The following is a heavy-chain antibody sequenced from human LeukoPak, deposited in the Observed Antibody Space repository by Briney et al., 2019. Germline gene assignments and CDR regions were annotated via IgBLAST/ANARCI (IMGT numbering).Heavy chain of an antibody. CDR2: ISGSGGST. V-gene: IGHV3-23*01. D-gene: IGHD3-22*01. CDR1: GFTFSSYA. J-gene: IGHJ4*02. CDR3: ARDPIVPPAYFDY. Sequence: GGSLRLSCAASGFTFSSYAMSWVRQAPGKGLEWVSAISGSGGSTYYADSVKGRFTISRDNSKNTLYLQMNSLRAEDTAVYYCARDPIVPPAYFDYWGQGTLVTVSS.